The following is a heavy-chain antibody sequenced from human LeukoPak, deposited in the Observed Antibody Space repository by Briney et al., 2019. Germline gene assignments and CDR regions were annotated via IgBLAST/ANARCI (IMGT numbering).Heavy chain of an antibody. Sequence: PGGSLRLSCAASGFTFSDYYMSWIRQAPGKGLEWVSYISSSGSTIYYADSVKGRFTISRDNAKNSLYLQMNSLRAEDTAVHYCARDRRELHTPYYFDYWGQGTLVTVSS. D-gene: IGHD1-26*01. CDR1: GFTFSDYY. CDR2: ISSSGSTI. J-gene: IGHJ4*02. CDR3: ARDRRELHTPYYFDY. V-gene: IGHV3-11*01.